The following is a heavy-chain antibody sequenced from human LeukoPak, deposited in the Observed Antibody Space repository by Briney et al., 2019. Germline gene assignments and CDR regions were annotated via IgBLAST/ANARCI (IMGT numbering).Heavy chain of an antibody. V-gene: IGHV1-8*02. CDR3: ARRGYCSGGSCYGGYYYYYGMDV. D-gene: IGHD2-15*01. J-gene: IGHJ6*02. CDR2: ISAYNGNT. Sequence: ASVKVSCKASGYTFTSYGISWVRQAPGQGLEWMGWISAYNGNTGYAQKFQGRVTMTRNTSISTAYMELSSLRSEDTAVYYCARRGYCSGGSCYGGYYYYYGMDVWGQGTTVTVSS. CDR1: GYTFTSYG.